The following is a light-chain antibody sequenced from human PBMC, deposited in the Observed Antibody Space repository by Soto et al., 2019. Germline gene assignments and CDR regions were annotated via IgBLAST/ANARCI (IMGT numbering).Light chain of an antibody. CDR3: QTWGTGIRV. V-gene: IGLV4-69*01. CDR2: LNSDGSH. CDR1: SGYSSYA. Sequence: QTVVTQSPSASASLGASVKLTCTLSSGYSSYAIAWHQQQPEKGPRYLMKLNSDGSHSKGDGIPDRFSGSSSGAERYLTISSLQSEDEADYYCQTWGTGIRVFGGGTKVTVL. J-gene: IGLJ3*02.